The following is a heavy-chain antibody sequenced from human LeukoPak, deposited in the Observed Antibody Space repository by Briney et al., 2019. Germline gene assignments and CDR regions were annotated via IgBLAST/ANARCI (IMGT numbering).Heavy chain of an antibody. CDR1: GYTFTSYG. CDR3: ARGSYGETYY. J-gene: IGHJ4*02. D-gene: IGHD4-17*01. Sequence: SXXVSCKASGYTFTSYGISWVRQAPGQGLEWMGWISAYNGNTNYAQKFQGRVTMTTDTYTSTAHMELRSLRSDDTAVYYCARGSYGETYYWGQGTLVTVSS. V-gene: IGHV1-18*01. CDR2: ISAYNGNT.